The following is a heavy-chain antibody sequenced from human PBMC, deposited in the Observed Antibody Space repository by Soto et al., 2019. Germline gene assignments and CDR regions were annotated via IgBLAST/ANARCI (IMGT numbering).Heavy chain of an antibody. D-gene: IGHD2-2*01. V-gene: IGHV4-39*07. CDR1: GGSISSSCYY. Sequence: PSETLSLTWTVSGGSISSSCYYWGWIRQPPGKGLEWIGSIYYSGSTYYNPSLKSRVTISVDRSKNQFSLKLSSVTAADTAVYYCARVPDYWGQGTLVTVSS. J-gene: IGHJ4*02. CDR3: ARVPDY. CDR2: IYYSGST.